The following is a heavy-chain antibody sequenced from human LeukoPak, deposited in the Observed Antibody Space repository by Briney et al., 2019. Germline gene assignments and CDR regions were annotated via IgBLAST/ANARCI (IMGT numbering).Heavy chain of an antibody. CDR3: ASSVVVAAPLDY. CDR1: GFTLSSYG. CDR2: IWYDGSNK. D-gene: IGHD2-15*01. Sequence: GGSLRLSCAASGFTLSSYGMHWVRQAPGKGLEWVAVIWYDGSNKYYADSVKGRFTISRDNSKNTLYLQMNSLRAEDTAVYYCASSVVVAAPLDYWGQGTLVTVSS. V-gene: IGHV3-33*01. J-gene: IGHJ4*02.